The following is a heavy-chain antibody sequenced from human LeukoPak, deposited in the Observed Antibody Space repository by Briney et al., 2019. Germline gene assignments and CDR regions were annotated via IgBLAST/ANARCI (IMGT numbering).Heavy chain of an antibody. Sequence: SDTLSLTCAVSGGSISSYYWTWIRQPPGKGLEWVGYIQNSAIYRAKIKSSPSLQSRVSLSIDTSKNQVSLTVNSVTAADTAVYYCARLSSTLYYSMDVWGPGTAVTVSS. V-gene: IGHV4-59*08. D-gene: IGHD6-6*01. J-gene: IGHJ6*02. CDR2: IQNSAIYRAKI. CDR3: ARLSSTLYYSMDV. CDR1: GGSISSYY.